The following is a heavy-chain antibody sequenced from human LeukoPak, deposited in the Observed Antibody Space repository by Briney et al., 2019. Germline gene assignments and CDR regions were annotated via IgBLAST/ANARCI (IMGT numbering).Heavy chain of an antibody. J-gene: IGHJ4*02. CDR1: GFICDDYA. CDR2: ITRNNAVI. Sequence: SLRLSCAASGFICDDYAMHWVLRAPGKGLEWVSGITRNNAVIGYVDSVKGRFTISRDSAKNSLYLQMNTLKPEDTAFYYCARGDILTTRQLDSWGQGTLVTVSS. CDR3: ARGDILTTRQLDS. V-gene: IGHV3-9*01. D-gene: IGHD3-9*01.